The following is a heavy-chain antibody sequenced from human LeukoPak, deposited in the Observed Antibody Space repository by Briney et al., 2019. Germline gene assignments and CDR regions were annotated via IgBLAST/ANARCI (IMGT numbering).Heavy chain of an antibody. Sequence: PGGSLRLSCAASGFTFTDYWMSRIRQAPGKGLEWISYISISGGTIYYAESVKGRFTISRDNAKSSLYLQMSSLRGEDTAVYYCARVGQFDSWGQGTLVTVSS. J-gene: IGHJ4*02. CDR2: ISISGGTI. CDR3: ARVGQFDS. V-gene: IGHV3-11*04. CDR1: GFTFTDYW.